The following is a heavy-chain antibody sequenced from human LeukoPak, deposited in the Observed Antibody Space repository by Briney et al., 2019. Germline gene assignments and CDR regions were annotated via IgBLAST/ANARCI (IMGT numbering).Heavy chain of an antibody. Sequence: NPSETLSLTCTVSGGSISSYYWSWIRQPPGKGLEWIGYIYYSGSTNYNPSLKSRVTISVDTSKNQFSLKLSSVTAADTAVYYCARDSFGVVPAIWGQGTMVTVSS. CDR3: ARDSFGVVPAI. CDR2: IYYSGST. CDR1: GGSISSYY. J-gene: IGHJ3*02. D-gene: IGHD3-3*01. V-gene: IGHV4-59*01.